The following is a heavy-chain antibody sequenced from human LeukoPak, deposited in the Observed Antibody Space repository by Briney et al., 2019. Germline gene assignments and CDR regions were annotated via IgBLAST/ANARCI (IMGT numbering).Heavy chain of an antibody. D-gene: IGHD2-15*01. CDR2: IYSGGSA. Sequence: GGSLRLSCAASGFTVSSNYMSWVRQAPGKGLEWVSVIYSGGSAYYADSVKGRFTISGDNSKNTVYLQMSSLRAEDTAMYYCARDPCSGVSCYSGYYDYWGQGTLVTVSS. CDR3: ARDPCSGVSCYSGYYDY. V-gene: IGHV3-66*01. CDR1: GFTVSSNY. J-gene: IGHJ4*02.